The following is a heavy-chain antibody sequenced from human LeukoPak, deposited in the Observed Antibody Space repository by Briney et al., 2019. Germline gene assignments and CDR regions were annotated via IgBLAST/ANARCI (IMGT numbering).Heavy chain of an antibody. V-gene: IGHV4-59*08. J-gene: IGHJ5*02. CDR2: IYSSGST. CDR3: AKRAITTAGNLWFDP. CDR1: GGSISSNY. Sequence: SETLSLTCTVPGGSISSNYWGWFRQPPGKGLEYIGHIYSSGSTTDNPSFKSRVTISIDTAKNQFSLKLSSVTAADTAVYYCAKRAITTAGNLWFDPWGQGTLVTVSS. D-gene: IGHD6-13*01.